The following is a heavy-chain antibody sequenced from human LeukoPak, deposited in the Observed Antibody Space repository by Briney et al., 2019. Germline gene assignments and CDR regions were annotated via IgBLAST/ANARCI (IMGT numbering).Heavy chain of an antibody. CDR2: ISGSGGST. CDR1: GFTFSTYA. D-gene: IGHD3/OR15-3a*01. V-gene: IGHV3-23*01. J-gene: IGHJ4*02. CDR3: ARHKDWTFDY. Sequence: GGSLRLSCAVSGFTFSTYAMAWVRQAPGKGLGWVSGISGSGGSTYYADSVKGRFTISRDNSKNTLYLQMNSLRAEDTAVYYCARHKDWTFDYWGQGTLVTVSS.